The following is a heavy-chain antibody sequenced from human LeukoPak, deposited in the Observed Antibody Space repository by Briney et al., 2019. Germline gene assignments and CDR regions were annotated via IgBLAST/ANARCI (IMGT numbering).Heavy chain of an antibody. Sequence: ASVKVSCKASGYTFTGYYMHWVRQAPGQGLEWMGWISAYNGNTNYAQKLQGRVTMTTDTSTSTAYMELRSLRSDDTAVYYCARGLRGEGFDYADYWGQGTLVTVSS. CDR2: ISAYNGNT. D-gene: IGHD4-17*01. V-gene: IGHV1-18*04. CDR1: GYTFTGYY. CDR3: ARGLRGEGFDYADY. J-gene: IGHJ4*02.